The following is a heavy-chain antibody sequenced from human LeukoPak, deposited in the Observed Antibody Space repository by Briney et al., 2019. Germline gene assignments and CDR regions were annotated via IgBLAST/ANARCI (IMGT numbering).Heavy chain of an antibody. D-gene: IGHD3-10*01. CDR2: FYYTGTI. CDR1: DGSMSSTDHF. Sequence: SETLSLTCIVSDGSMSSTDHFWGWLRQPPGKGLEWIGSFYYTGTIFYSPSLESRGTISIDTSKNQFSLKIRSVTAADTAVYYCARQGVVPNKAGWYFDLWGRGALVTVSS. CDR3: ARQGVVPNKAGWYFDL. V-gene: IGHV4-39*01. J-gene: IGHJ2*01.